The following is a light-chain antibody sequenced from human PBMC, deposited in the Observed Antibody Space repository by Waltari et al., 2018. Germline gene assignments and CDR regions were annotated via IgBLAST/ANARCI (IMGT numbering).Light chain of an antibody. CDR3: SSYTTNSTDV. J-gene: IGLJ1*01. CDR2: DVS. Sequence: QSALTQPASVSGSPGQSITISCTGSSSAVGAYKYVSWCQQHPGKAPKLLIYDVSERRSGVYSRFAASTSGNTASLTSSGRQAEDEADYYCSSYTTNSTDVFGTGTKVTV. CDR1: SSAVGAYKY. V-gene: IGLV2-14*03.